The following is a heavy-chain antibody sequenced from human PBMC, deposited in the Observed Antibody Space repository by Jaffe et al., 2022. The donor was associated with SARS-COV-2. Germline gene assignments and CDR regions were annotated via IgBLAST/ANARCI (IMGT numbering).Heavy chain of an antibody. J-gene: IGHJ6*02. CDR2: VYFSGKT. Sequence: QVQLQESGPGLLKPSETLSLTCDVSGVPVSSGIYFWGWIRQPPGKGLEWIGSVYFSGKTNDNPSLKSRLSISVDTSKNQFSLKLTSVTAADTAVYYCARQGGYGPPKYGMDVWGRGTTVTVSS. CDR1: GVPVSSGIYF. D-gene: IGHD5-18*01. V-gene: IGHV4-39*01. CDR3: ARQGGYGPPKYGMDV.